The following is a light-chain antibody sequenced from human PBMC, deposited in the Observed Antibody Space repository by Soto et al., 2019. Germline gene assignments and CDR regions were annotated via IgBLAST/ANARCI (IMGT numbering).Light chain of an antibody. CDR2: EVS. CDR1: SSDVGGYNY. Sequence: QSVLTQPPSASGSPGQSVTLSCTGNSSDVGGYNYVSWYQQHPGKAPKLMIYEVSKRPSGVPDRFSGSKSGNTASLTVSGLQAEDEADYYCSSYAGSNNLVFGGGTKLTVL. CDR3: SSYAGSNNLV. J-gene: IGLJ2*01. V-gene: IGLV2-8*01.